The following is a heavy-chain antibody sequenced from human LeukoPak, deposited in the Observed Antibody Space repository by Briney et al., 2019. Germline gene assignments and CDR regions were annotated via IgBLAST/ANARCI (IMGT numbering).Heavy chain of an antibody. J-gene: IGHJ6*02. V-gene: IGHV3-33*08. D-gene: IGHD3-10*01. CDR3: ARGEYHYGMDV. Sequence: GGSLRLSCAASGFTFSSHWMHWVRQAPGKGLEWVAIIWYDESNKFYGDSVKGRFTISRDNSKNTLYLQMNDLRAEDTAVYYCARGEYHYGMDVWGQGTTVTVAS. CDR2: IWYDESNK. CDR1: GFTFSSHW.